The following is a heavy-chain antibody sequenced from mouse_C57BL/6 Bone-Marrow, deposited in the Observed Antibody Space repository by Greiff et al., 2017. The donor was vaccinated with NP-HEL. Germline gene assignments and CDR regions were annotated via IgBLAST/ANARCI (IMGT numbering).Heavy chain of an antibody. J-gene: IGHJ2*01. Sequence: EVQGVESGEGLVKPGGSLKLSCAASGFTFSSYAMSWVRQTPEKRLEWVAYISSGGDYIYYADTVKGRFTISRDKARNTLYLQMSSLKSEDTAMYYCTRGGYGTYYFDYWGQGTTLTVSS. V-gene: IGHV5-9-1*02. CDR2: ISSGGDYI. CDR3: TRGGYGTYYFDY. D-gene: IGHD1-1*01. CDR1: GFTFSSYA.